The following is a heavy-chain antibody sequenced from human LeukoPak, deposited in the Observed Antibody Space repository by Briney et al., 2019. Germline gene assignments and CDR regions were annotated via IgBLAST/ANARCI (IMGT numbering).Heavy chain of an antibody. J-gene: IGHJ1*01. CDR1: GFTFSSYA. V-gene: IGHV3-23*01. CDR3: APGPASGSYKYLHH. CDR2: ITGSGGST. Sequence: PGGSLRLSCAASGFTFSSYAMSWVRQAPGKGLEWVSFITGSGGSTCYVDSVKGRFTISRDNSKNTLYLQMSSLRAEDTAVYYCAPGPASGSYKYLHHWGQGTLVTVSS. D-gene: IGHD1-26*01.